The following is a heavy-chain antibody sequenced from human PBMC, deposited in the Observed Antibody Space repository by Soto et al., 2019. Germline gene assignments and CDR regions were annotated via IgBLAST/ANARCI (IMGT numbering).Heavy chain of an antibody. CDR3: AREPMVRAAHGFDI. CDR2: INPNSVGT. D-gene: IGHD3-10*01. J-gene: IGHJ3*02. CDR1: GYTFTVHY. V-gene: IGHV1-2*02. Sequence: GGSVKVSGKASGYTFTVHYMHGVVRAPGQGLEWMGWINPNSVGTNYAQKFQGRVTMTRDTSISTAYTELSRLRSDDTAVYYCAREPMVRAAHGFDIWGQGTMVTVSS.